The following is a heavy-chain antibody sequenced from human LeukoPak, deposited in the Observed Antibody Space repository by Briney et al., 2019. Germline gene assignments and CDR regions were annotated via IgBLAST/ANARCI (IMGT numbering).Heavy chain of an antibody. Sequence: SVKVSCKASGGTFSSCAISWVRQAPGQGLEWMGRIIPIFGTANYAQKFQGRVTITTDESTSTAYMELSSLRSEDTAVYYCAREGGYDCYFDYWGQGTLVTVSS. D-gene: IGHD5-12*01. CDR2: IIPIFGTA. CDR1: GGTFSSCA. J-gene: IGHJ4*02. V-gene: IGHV1-69*05. CDR3: AREGGYDCYFDY.